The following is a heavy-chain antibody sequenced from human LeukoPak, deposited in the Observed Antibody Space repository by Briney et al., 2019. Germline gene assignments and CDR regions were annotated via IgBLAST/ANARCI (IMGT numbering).Heavy chain of an antibody. CDR3: ARDYYDSSGYQNFDY. Sequence: RASVKVSCKASGYTFTGYYMHWVRQAPGQGLEWMGWINTNTGNPTYAQGFTGRFVFSLDTSVSTAYLQISSLKAEDTAVYYCARDYYDSSGYQNFDYWGQGTLVTVSS. CDR1: GYTFTGYY. D-gene: IGHD3-22*01. J-gene: IGHJ4*02. V-gene: IGHV7-4-1*02. CDR2: INTNTGNP.